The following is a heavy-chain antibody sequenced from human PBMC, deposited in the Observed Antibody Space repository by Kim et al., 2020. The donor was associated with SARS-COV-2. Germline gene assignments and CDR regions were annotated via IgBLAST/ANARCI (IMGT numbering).Heavy chain of an antibody. J-gene: IGHJ3*02. V-gene: IGHV1-69*01. CDR2: A. D-gene: IGHD3-10*01. CDR3: ATRGAQSAFDI. Sequence: ANCAQKFQGRVTITADESTSTAYMELSSLRSEDTAVYYCATRGAQSAFDIWGQGTMVTVSS.